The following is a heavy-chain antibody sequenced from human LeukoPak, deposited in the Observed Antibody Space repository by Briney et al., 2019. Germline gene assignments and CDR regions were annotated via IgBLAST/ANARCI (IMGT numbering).Heavy chain of an antibody. CDR1: GFTFSSYA. CDR2: ISGSGGST. CDR3: AKAEDIVVVVAATSFDY. V-gene: IGHV3-23*01. D-gene: IGHD2-15*01. Sequence: GGSLRLSCAASGFTFSSYAMSWVRQAPGKGPEWVSAISGSGGSTYYADSVKGRFTISRDNSKNTLYLQMNSLRAEDTAVYYCAKAEDIVVVVAATSFDYWGQGTLVTVSS. J-gene: IGHJ4*02.